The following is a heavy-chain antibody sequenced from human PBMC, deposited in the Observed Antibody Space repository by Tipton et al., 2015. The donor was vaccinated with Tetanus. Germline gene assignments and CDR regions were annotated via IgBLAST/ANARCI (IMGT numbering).Heavy chain of an antibody. Sequence: SLRLSCEVSGFSFSNYKMNWVRQGPGRGLEWVSSISSTSRYINYADSVKGRFTISRDNAKNSLFLQMNSLRAEDTAVYYCARTSGYFRSGAYIDVWGRGTLVTVSS. CDR3: ARTSGYFRSGAYIDV. V-gene: IGHV3-21*04. CDR2: ISSTSRYI. CDR1: GFSFSNYK. D-gene: IGHD3-10*01. J-gene: IGHJ2*01.